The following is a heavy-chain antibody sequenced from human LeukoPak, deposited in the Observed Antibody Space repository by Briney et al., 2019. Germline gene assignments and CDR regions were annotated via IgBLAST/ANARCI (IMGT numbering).Heavy chain of an antibody. CDR3: ARGGGELYRGFSKYYFDF. D-gene: IGHD3-16*02. Sequence: PGGSLRLSCAASGFTVSSSYMSWVRQAPGKGLEWVSIIYSGGTTYYADSVKGRFTISRDDSKNTLYLQMNSLRAEDTAVYYCARGGGELYRGFSKYYFDFWGQGTLVTVSS. J-gene: IGHJ4*02. CDR1: GFTVSSSY. V-gene: IGHV3-53*01. CDR2: IYSGGTT.